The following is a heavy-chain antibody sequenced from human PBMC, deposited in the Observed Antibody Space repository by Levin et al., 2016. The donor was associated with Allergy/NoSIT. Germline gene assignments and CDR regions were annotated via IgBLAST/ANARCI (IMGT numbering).Heavy chain of an antibody. CDR3: ARDLSSGRYFYYGMDV. V-gene: IGHV3-30*04. D-gene: IGHD6-19*01. J-gene: IGHJ6*02. CDR2: ISYDGNNK. CDR1: GFTFSSYA. Sequence: GESLKISCAASGFTFSSYAMHWVRQAPGKGLEWVAVISYDGNNKYYADSVKGRFTISRDNSKNTLYLQMNSLRAEDTAVYYCARDLSSGRYFYYGMDVWGQGTAVTDSS.